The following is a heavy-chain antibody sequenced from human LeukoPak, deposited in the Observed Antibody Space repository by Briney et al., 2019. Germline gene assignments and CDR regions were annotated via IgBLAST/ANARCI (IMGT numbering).Heavy chain of an antibody. CDR1: GFTFSSHW. D-gene: IGHD6-13*01. CDR3: MRGGAISGRYCSF. V-gene: IGHV3-7*01. CDR2: INKDGSEQ. Sequence: GGSLRLSCAASGFTFSSHWMTWVRQAPGKGPEWVASINKDGSEQYYVDSVKGRFTITKHNAKNSRSLQASRLRAEHTIVYYCMRGGAISGRYCSFCGHGTLVTVSS. J-gene: IGHJ4*01.